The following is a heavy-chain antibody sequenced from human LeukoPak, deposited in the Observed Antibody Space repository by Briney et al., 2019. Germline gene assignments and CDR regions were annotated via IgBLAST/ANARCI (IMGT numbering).Heavy chain of an antibody. CDR1: GGSISSSNK. J-gene: IGHJ4*02. CDR2: IYHSGST. CDR3: ARTVVTPHLFDY. V-gene: IGHV4-4*02. D-gene: IGHD4-23*01. Sequence: SETLSLTCVVSGGSISSSNKWSWVRQPPGKGLEWIGEIYHSGSTNYNPSLKSRVTISVDTSKNQFSLKLSSVTAADTAVYYCARTVVTPHLFDYWGQGTLVTVSS.